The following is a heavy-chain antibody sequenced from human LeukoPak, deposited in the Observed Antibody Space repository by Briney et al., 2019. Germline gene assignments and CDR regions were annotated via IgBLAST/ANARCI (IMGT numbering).Heavy chain of an antibody. Sequence: SVKVSCKASGGTFSSYAISWVRQAPGQGLEWMGGIIPILGTANYAQKFQGRVTITADESTSTAYMELSSLRSEDTAVYYCAGTVVTPKQTGYYYYYMDVWGKGTTVTVSS. CDR2: IIPILGTA. V-gene: IGHV1-69*13. J-gene: IGHJ6*03. D-gene: IGHD4-23*01. CDR3: AGTVVTPKQTGYYYYYMDV. CDR1: GGTFSSYA.